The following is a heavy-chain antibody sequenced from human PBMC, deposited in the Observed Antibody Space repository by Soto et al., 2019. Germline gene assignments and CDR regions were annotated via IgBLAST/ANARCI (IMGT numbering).Heavy chain of an antibody. V-gene: IGHV1-69*06. D-gene: IGHD6-19*01. CDR1: GGSFSSYA. Sequence: QVQLVQSGAEVKKPGSSVKVSCKASGGSFSSYAISWVRQAPVQGLEWMGGIIPIFGTATYAQKFQGRVTIIADKSTSAAYMELSSLRSEDTAVSYCARAGPLAGNHAIDICGQGTLVTVSS. CDR2: IIPIFGTA. J-gene: IGHJ3*02. CDR3: ARAGPLAGNHAIDI.